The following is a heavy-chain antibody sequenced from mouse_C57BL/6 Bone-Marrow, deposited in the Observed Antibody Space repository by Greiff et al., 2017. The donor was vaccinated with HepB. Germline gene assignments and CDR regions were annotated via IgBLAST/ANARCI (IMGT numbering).Heavy chain of an antibody. V-gene: IGHV1-19*01. CDR3: ARATPDY. CDR1: GYTFTDYY. Sequence: DVKLQESGPVLVKPGASVKMSCKASGYTFTDYYMNWVKQSHGKSLEWIGVINPYNGGTSYNQKFKGKATLTVDKSSSTAYMELNSLTSEDSAVYYCARATPDYWGQGTTLTVSS. D-gene: IGHD6-1*01. CDR2: INPYNGGT. J-gene: IGHJ2*01.